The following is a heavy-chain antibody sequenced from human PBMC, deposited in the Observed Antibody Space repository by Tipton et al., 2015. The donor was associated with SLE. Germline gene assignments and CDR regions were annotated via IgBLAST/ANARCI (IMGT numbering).Heavy chain of an antibody. CDR3: AREDHSTYIY. D-gene: IGHD4-11*01. CDR2: IWHDGKTE. V-gene: IGHV3-33*01. CDR1: GFTFTSYG. Sequence: SLRLSCAASGFTFTSYGMHWVRQPPGKGLEWVAIIWHDGKTEKYADPVKGRFTISRDNARNSLYLQMNSLRVEDTAVYYCAREDHSTYIYWGQGTLVTVSS. J-gene: IGHJ4*02.